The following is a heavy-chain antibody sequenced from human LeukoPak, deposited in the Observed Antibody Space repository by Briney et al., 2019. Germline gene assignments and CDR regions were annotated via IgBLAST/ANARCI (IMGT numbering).Heavy chain of an antibody. V-gene: IGHV4-59*01. CDR2: IYYSGST. Sequence: PSETLSLTCTVSGGSISSYYWSWIRQPPGKRLEWIGYIYYSGSTNYNPSLKSRVTISVDTSKNQFSLKLSSVTAADTAVYYCAREDYDFWSGYYLSYYYYYMDVWGKGTTVTVSS. D-gene: IGHD3-3*01. CDR3: AREDYDFWSGYYLSYYYYYMDV. J-gene: IGHJ6*03. CDR1: GGSISSYY.